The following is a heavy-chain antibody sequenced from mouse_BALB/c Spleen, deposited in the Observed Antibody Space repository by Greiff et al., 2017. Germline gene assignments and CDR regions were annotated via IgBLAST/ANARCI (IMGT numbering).Heavy chain of an antibody. J-gene: IGHJ4*01. CDR3: AREERGYAMDD. CDR2: ISTYYGDA. V-gene: IGHV1S137*01. Sequence: QVQLQQSGAELVRPGVSVKISCKGSGYTFTDYAMHWVKQSHAKSLEWIGVISTYYGDASYNQKFKGKATMTVDKSSSTAYMELARLTSEDSAIYYCAREERGYAMDDWGQGTSVTVSS. CDR1: GYTFTDYA.